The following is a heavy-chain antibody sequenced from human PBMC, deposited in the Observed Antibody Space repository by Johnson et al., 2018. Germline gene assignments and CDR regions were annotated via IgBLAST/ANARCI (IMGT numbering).Heavy chain of an antibody. CDR2: ISGSGGST. Sequence: VQLVQSGGGLVQPGGSLRLSCAASGFTFSSYSMNWVRQAPGKGLEWVSAISGSGGSTYYADSVTGRFTISREYSKNPLYLLMNGLRAEDTAVYYCAKAMVRGAADAFDIVCQGTMVTVST. J-gene: IGHJ3*02. CDR1: GFTFSSYS. V-gene: IGHV3-23*04. CDR3: AKAMVRGAADAFDI. D-gene: IGHD3-10*01.